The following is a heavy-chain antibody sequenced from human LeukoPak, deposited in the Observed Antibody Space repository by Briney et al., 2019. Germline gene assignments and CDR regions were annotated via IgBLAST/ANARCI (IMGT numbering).Heavy chain of an antibody. CDR1: GFTFSSYS. Sequence: GGSLRLSCAASGFTFSSYSKNWVRQAPGKGLEWVSSISSSSSYIYYADSVKGRFTISRDNAKNSLYLQMSSRRAEDTAVYYCALGDYGAPFVCWGEGGLVADSS. D-gene: IGHD4-17*01. V-gene: IGHV3-21*01. J-gene: IGHJ4*02. CDR2: ISSSSSYI. CDR3: ALGDYGAPFVC.